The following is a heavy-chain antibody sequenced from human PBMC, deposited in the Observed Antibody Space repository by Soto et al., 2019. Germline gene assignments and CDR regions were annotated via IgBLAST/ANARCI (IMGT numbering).Heavy chain of an antibody. CDR2: ISYSGTT. D-gene: IGHD4-17*01. Sequence: QVQLQESGPGLVKPSQILSLTCTVSGGSISSGNYYWSWIRQPPGKGLEWIGFISYSGTTHYSASLRSRVSISVDTSKNQFSLDLSSVTAADTAVYYCATMGTPVTGLYYFDYWGQGTLVTVSS. V-gene: IGHV4-30-4*01. CDR3: ATMGTPVTGLYYFDY. CDR1: GGSISSGNYY. J-gene: IGHJ4*02.